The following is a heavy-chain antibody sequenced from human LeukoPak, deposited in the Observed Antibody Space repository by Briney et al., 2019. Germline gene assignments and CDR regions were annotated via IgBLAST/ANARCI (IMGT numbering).Heavy chain of an antibody. CDR1: GGTFSSYA. J-gene: IGHJ4*02. CDR3: ARSGGGVRYDFWSGYPKEGDFDY. CDR2: IIPIFGIA. V-gene: IGHV1-69*04. D-gene: IGHD3-3*01. Sequence: ASVKVSCKASGGTFSSYAISWVRQAPGQGLEWMGRIIPIFGIANYAQKFQGRVTITADKSTSTAYMELSSLRSEDTGVYYRARSGGGVRYDFWSGYPKEGDFDYWGQGTLVTVSS.